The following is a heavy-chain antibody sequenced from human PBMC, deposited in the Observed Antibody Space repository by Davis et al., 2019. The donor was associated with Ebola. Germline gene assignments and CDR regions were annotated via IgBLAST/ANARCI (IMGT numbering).Heavy chain of an antibody. CDR1: GGSFSGYY. J-gene: IGHJ4*02. CDR2: INHSGST. CDR3: ARGRTMLEY. V-gene: IGHV4-34*01. D-gene: IGHD3-10*01. Sequence: MPSETLSLTCAVSGGSFSGYYWSWIRQPPGKGLEWIGEINHSGSTNYNPSLKSRVTISVDTSKNQFSLKLSSVTAADTAVYYCARGRTMLEYWGQGTLVTVSS.